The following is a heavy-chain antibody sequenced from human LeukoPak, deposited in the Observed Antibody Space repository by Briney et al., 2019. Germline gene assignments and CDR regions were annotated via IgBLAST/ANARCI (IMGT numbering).Heavy chain of an antibody. CDR1: GFTFSSYS. J-gene: IGHJ3*02. CDR2: ISSGSNTI. V-gene: IGHV3-48*01. Sequence: GGSLRLSCAASGFTFSSYSMNWVRQAPGKGLEWVSYISSGSNTINYADSVKGRFTITRDNAKNSLYLQMNSLRAEDAAVYYCATDPGYGYSGAFDIWGQGTMVTVSS. CDR3: ATDPGYGYSGAFDI. D-gene: IGHD5-18*01.